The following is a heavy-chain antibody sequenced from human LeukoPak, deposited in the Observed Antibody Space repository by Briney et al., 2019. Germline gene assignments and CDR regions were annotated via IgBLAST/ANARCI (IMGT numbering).Heavy chain of an antibody. CDR1: GGSISGNY. J-gene: IGHJ4*02. CDR3: ARQGIQRWLPFDY. V-gene: IGHV4-59*08. Sequence: PSETLSLTCTVSGGSISGNYWSWIRQPPGKGLEWIGYIYYSGSTNYNPSLKSRLTISVDTSKKQLSLKLSSVTAADTAVYYCARQGIQRWLPFDYWGQGTLVTVSS. CDR2: IYYSGST. D-gene: IGHD5-18*01.